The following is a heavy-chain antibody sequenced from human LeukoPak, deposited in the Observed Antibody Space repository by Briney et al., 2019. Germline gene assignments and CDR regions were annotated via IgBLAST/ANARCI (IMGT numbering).Heavy chain of an antibody. V-gene: IGHV4-59*01. J-gene: IGHJ4*02. CDR2: IYYSGRT. CDR3: ARMVYTSSWLFDY. D-gene: IGHD6-13*01. Sequence: SETLSLTCTVSGGSISNYYGSWIREPPWKGLEWIGYIYYSGRTNYNPSLKSRVTISVDTSKNQFSLKLTSVTAADTAVYYCARMVYTSSWLFDYWGQGSLVTVSS. CDR1: GGSISNYY.